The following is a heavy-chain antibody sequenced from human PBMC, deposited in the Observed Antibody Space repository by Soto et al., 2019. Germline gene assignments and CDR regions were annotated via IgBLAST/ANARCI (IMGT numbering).Heavy chain of an antibody. CDR2: IDPSDSYT. Sequence: GESLKISCKGSGYSFTSYWISWVRQMPGKGLEWMGRIDPSDSYTNYSPSFQGHVTISADKSISTAYLQWSSLKASDTAMYYCARGAAYSSSYYYGMEVWGQETTVAVSS. CDR3: ARGAAYSSSYYYGMEV. V-gene: IGHV5-10-1*01. J-gene: IGHJ6*02. D-gene: IGHD6-13*01. CDR1: GYSFTSYW.